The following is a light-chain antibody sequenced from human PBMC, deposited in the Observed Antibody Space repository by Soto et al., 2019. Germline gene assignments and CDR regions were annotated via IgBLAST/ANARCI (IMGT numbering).Light chain of an antibody. CDR3: YSDTDTTVV. CDR2: EGT. J-gene: IGLJ2*01. CDR1: SGDVGSHKL. V-gene: IGLV2-23*01. Sequence: QSALTQPASVSGSPGQSITISCTGTSGDVGSHKLVSWYQQHPGKAPKLIIYEGTKRPSGVSDRFSGSKSGNTASLTISGPEAEDEADYPCYSDTDTTVVFGGGTKLTVL.